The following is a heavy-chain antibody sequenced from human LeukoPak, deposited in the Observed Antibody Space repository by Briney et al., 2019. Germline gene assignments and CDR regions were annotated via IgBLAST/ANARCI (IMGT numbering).Heavy chain of an antibody. CDR3: ARDSYYSPDY. CDR2: IYSGGST. CDR1: GFTVSSNY. J-gene: IGHJ4*02. Sequence: PGGSLRLSCAASGFTVSSNYMSWVRQAPGKGLEWVSVIYSGGSTYYADSVKGRFTMSRDNAKNTLYLQMNSLRADDTAVYYCARDSYYSPDYWGQGTLVIVSS. V-gene: IGHV3-53*01. D-gene: IGHD4-11*01.